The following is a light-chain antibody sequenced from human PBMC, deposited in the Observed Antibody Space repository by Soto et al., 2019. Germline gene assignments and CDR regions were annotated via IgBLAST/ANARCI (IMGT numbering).Light chain of an antibody. V-gene: IGKV3-20*01. CDR3: QQYGSSPPRT. CDR2: GAS. J-gene: IGKJ1*01. Sequence: EIVLTQSPAALSLSPGERAILSCRASQSVSNDFLAWYQQKPAQAPRLLIHGASTRATDVPDRFSGSGSGADFTLSISRLEPEDFAVYYCQQYGSSPPRTFGQGTKVDIK. CDR1: QSVSNDF.